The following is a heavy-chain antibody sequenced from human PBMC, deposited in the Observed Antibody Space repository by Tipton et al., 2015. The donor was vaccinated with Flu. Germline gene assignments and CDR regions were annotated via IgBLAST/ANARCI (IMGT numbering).Heavy chain of an antibody. V-gene: IGHV4-34*01. J-gene: IGHJ5*02. CDR2: INQSGRP. Sequence: LRLSCAVYGGSFSGYYWSWIRQSPGKGLEWIGEINQSGRPNYNPSLKNRVTISVDTSKNQFSLSLTSVTAADTAMYYCARGSWEVRFDPWGQGTLVSVSS. CDR1: GGSFSGYY. CDR3: ARGSWEVRFDP. D-gene: IGHD1-26*01.